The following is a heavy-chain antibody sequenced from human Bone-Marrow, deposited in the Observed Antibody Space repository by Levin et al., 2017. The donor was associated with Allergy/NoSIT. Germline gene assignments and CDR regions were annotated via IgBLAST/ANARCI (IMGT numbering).Heavy chain of an antibody. CDR3: GRDGPGGGH. CDR2: IYSGGDT. Sequence: GESLKISCTASGVTVFNNYFMWVRQAPGKGLEWVSHIYSGGDTNYADSVKGRFSVSRDNSKNTVYLQMNSLRADDTAVYYCGRDGPGGGHWGPGTQVTVSS. CDR1: GVTVFNNY. J-gene: IGHJ4*02. V-gene: IGHV3-66*01. D-gene: IGHD3-10*01.